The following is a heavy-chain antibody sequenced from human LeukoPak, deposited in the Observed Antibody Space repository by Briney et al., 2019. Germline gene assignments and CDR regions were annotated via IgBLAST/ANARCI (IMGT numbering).Heavy chain of an antibody. CDR2: IYYSGST. Sequence: SETLSLTCTVSGGSSSSSSYYWGRISQPPGKGLEWIGSIYYSGSTYYKPSLKSRVTISVDTSKNQFSLKLSSVTAADTAVYYCARLGDSSGYYYVGDYWGQGTLVTVSS. CDR1: GGSSSSSSYY. CDR3: ARLGDSSGYYYVGDY. V-gene: IGHV4-39*01. D-gene: IGHD3-22*01. J-gene: IGHJ4*02.